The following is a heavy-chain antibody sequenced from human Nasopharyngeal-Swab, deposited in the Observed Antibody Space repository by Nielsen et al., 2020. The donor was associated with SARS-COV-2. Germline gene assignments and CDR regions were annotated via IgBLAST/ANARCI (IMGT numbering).Heavy chain of an antibody. CDR3: ARDPVASILGDWFDP. D-gene: IGHD5-12*01. V-gene: IGHV3-11*04. CDR1: GGSFSGYY. Sequence: LSLTCAVYGGSFSGYYMSWIRQAPGKGLEWISYISRSGRTIYHADSVKGRFSISRDNAKNSLYLQMNSLRAEDTAVYYCARDPVASILGDWFDPWGQGTLVTVSS. J-gene: IGHJ5*02. CDR2: ISRSGRTI.